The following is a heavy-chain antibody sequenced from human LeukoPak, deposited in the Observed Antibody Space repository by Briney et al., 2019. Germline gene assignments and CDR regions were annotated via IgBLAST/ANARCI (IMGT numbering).Heavy chain of an antibody. Sequence: PGRSLRLSFAASGFTFSSYAMHWVRQAPGKGLEWVAVISYDGSNEYYADSVKGRFTISRDNSKNTLYLQMNSLRAEDTAVYYCARDSMTTVITLYYYYYMDVWGKGTTVTVSS. V-gene: IGHV3-30*04. CDR2: ISYDGSNE. CDR3: ARDSMTTVITLYYYYYMDV. J-gene: IGHJ6*03. D-gene: IGHD4-17*01. CDR1: GFTFSSYA.